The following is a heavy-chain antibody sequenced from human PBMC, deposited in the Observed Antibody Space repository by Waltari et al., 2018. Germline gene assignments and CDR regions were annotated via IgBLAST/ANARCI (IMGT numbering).Heavy chain of an antibody. V-gene: IGHV3-74*01. CDR1: GFTFTRHW. J-gene: IGHJ5*02. CDR3: AGGPQSGASSAWYGWFDP. CDR2: INSDGRNT. D-gene: IGHD6-13*01. Sequence: EVQLVESGGNLVQPGGSLRLSCAASGFTFTRHWMHWVRQAPGKGLVWVSRINSDGRNTRYADSVKGRFTISRDNAKNTLYLEMNSLRAEDTAVYFCAGGPQSGASSAWYGWFDPWGQGTLVTVSS.